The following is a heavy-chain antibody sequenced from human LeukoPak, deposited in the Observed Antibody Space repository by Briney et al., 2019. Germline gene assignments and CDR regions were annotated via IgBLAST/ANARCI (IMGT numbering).Heavy chain of an antibody. J-gene: IGHJ4*02. V-gene: IGHV4-39*07. Sequence: PSETLSLTCTVSGGSISSSSYYWGWIRQPPGKGLEWIGSIHYSGSTYYNPSLKSRVTMLVDTSKNQFSLKLSSVTAADTALYYCARQGLLVNSRHFDYWGQGTLVTVSS. CDR2: IHYSGST. CDR3: ARQGLLVNSRHFDY. CDR1: GGSISSSSYY. D-gene: IGHD6-13*01.